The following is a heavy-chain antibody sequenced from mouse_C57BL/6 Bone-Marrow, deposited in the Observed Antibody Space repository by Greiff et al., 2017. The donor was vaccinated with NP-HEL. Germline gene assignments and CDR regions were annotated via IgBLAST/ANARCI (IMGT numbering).Heavy chain of an antibody. CDR3: AREGNYFDY. CDR1: GYSITSGYY. J-gene: IGHJ2*01. Sequence: EVKLVESGPGLVKPSQSLSLTCSVTGYSITSGYYWNWIRQFPGNKLEWMGYISYDGSNNYKPSLKNRISITRDTSKNQFFLKLNSVTTEDTATYYCAREGNYFDYWGQGTTLTVSS. V-gene: IGHV3-6*01. CDR2: ISYDGSN.